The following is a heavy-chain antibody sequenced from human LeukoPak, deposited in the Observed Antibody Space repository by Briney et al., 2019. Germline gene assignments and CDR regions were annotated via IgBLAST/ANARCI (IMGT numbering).Heavy chain of an antibody. J-gene: IGHJ4*02. Sequence: GGSLRLSCAASGFTFSSYAMSWVRQAPGKGLEWVSGVSGSGGSTVYTDSVKGRFTISRDNSKNTLYLQMNSLRAEDTAVYYCAKLIVGATTQDYWGQGTLVTVSS. D-gene: IGHD1-26*01. CDR1: GFTFSSYA. V-gene: IGHV3-23*01. CDR2: VSGSGGST. CDR3: AKLIVGATTQDY.